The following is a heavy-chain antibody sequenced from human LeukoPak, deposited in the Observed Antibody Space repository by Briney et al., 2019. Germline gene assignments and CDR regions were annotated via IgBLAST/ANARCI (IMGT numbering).Heavy chain of an antibody. Sequence: SETLSLTCTVSGGSISSYYWSWIRQSPGKGLEWIGYIYYSGITYYNPSLTSRVTISVDTSKNQFSLRLTSVTAADTAVYYCARHGSRAVAGYLDYWGQGTLVTVSS. V-gene: IGHV4-59*08. CDR3: ARHGSRAVAGYLDY. CDR1: GGSISSYY. J-gene: IGHJ4*02. CDR2: IYYSGIT. D-gene: IGHD6-19*01.